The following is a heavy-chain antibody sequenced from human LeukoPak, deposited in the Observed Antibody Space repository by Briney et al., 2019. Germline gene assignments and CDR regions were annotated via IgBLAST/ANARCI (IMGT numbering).Heavy chain of an antibody. V-gene: IGHV4-34*01. J-gene: IGHJ3*02. CDR1: GGSFSGYY. Sequence: SETLSLTCAVYGGSFSGYYWSLIRQPPGEGLEWIGEINHSGSTNYNPSLKSRVTISVDTSKNQFSLKLSSVTAADTAVYYCARHGGHYSPFDIWGQGTMVTVSS. CDR2: INHSGST. D-gene: IGHD3-22*01. CDR3: ARHGGHYSPFDI.